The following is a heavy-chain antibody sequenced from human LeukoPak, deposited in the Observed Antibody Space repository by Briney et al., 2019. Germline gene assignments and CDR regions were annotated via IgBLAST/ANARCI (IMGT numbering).Heavy chain of an antibody. CDR3: ARGFADYNFDY. D-gene: IGHD4-11*01. CDR1: GYTFTSYD. Sequence: GESLKVSCKASGYTFTSYDINWVRQATGQGLEWMGWMNPNSGNTGYVQKFQGRVTITRNTSISTAYMELSSLRSEDTAVYYCARGFADYNFDYWGQGTLVTVSS. CDR2: MNPNSGNT. V-gene: IGHV1-8*03. J-gene: IGHJ4*02.